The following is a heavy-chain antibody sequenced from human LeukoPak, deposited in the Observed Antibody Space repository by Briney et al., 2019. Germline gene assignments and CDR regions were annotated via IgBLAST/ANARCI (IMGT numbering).Heavy chain of an antibody. D-gene: IGHD3-9*01. J-gene: IGHJ5*02. Sequence: SETLSLTCTVSGGSIGSYYWSWIRQPPGKGLEWIGYIYYSGSTNYNPSLKSRVTISVDTSKNQFSLKLSSVTAADTAVYYRARGGYDILTGYFWFDPWGQGTLVTVSS. V-gene: IGHV4-59*01. CDR1: GGSIGSYY. CDR3: ARGGYDILTGYFWFDP. CDR2: IYYSGST.